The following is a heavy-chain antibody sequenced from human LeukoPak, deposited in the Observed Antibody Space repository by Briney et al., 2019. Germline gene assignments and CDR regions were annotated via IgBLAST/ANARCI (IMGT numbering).Heavy chain of an antibody. V-gene: IGHV3-23*01. D-gene: IGHD6-13*01. J-gene: IGHJ6*02. CDR1: GFTFSSYA. Sequence: GGSLRLSCAASGFTFSSYAMSWVRQAPGKGLEWVSAISGSGGSTYYADSVKGRFTISRDNSKNTLYLQMNSLRAEDTAVYYCAKLLSSSWYGYYYGMDVWGQGTTDTVSS. CDR2: ISGSGGST. CDR3: AKLLSSSWYGYYYGMDV.